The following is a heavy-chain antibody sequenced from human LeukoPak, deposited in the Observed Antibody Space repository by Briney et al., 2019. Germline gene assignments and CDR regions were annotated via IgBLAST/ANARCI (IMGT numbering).Heavy chain of an antibody. V-gene: IGHV3-15*01. J-gene: IGHJ4*02. CDR3: TTVVGAATLRVGY. Sequence: GGSLRLSCAASGFTFSNAWMSWVRQAPGKGPEWVGRIKSKTDGGTTDYAAPVKGRFIISRDDSKNTLYLEMKSLKTEDTAVYYCTTVVGAATLRVGYWGQGTLVTVSS. D-gene: IGHD1-26*01. CDR2: IKSKTDGGTT. CDR1: GFTFSNAW.